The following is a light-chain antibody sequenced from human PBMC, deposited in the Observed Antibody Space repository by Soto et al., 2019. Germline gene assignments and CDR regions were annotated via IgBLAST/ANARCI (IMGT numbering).Light chain of an antibody. J-gene: IGKJ1*01. CDR1: QSVSTW. V-gene: IGKV1-5*01. CDR2: DAS. Sequence: DIQMTQSPSSLSASVGDTVTITCRASQSVSTWLAWYQQRAGKAPKLLIYDASSLESGVPSRFRGFGSGTELTLTISSLQPEDSATYYCQRYNSYSPTFGQGTKVEV. CDR3: QRYNSYSPT.